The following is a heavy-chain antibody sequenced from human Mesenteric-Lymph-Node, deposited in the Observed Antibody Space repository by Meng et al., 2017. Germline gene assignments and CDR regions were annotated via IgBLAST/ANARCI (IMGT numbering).Heavy chain of an antibody. V-gene: IGHV6-1*01. D-gene: IGHD3-22*01. J-gene: IGHJ4*02. CDR1: GDSVFSSSAA. CDR3: AREVSGYLY. Sequence: QWPPSRHALFHPSPILSLACAISGDSVFSSSAAWNWIGQSPSRGLEWLRRTYYRSKRYNDYAVSVKSRITLNADTSKNQFVLQLNSVTPEDTAVYYCAREVSGYLYWGQGTLVTVSS. CDR2: TYYRSKRYN.